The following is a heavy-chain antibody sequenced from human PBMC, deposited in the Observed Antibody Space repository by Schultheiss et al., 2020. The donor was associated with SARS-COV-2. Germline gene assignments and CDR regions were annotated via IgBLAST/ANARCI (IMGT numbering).Heavy chain of an antibody. CDR1: GGSVSSGSYY. D-gene: IGHD5-24*01. J-gene: IGHJ4*02. Sequence: SETLSLTCTVSGGSVSSGSYYWSWIRQHPGKGLEWIGYIYYSGTSYYNPSLKSRVTISIDTSRNQFSLKLNSVSAADTAVYFCARQIKVGSYYNSATLSFIWGRGALVTVSS. V-gene: IGHV4-61*01. CDR3: ARQIKVGSYYNSATLSFI. CDR2: IYYSGTS.